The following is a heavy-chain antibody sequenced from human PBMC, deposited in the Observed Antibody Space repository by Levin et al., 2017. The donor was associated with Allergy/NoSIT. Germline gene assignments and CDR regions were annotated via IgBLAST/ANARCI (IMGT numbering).Heavy chain of an antibody. J-gene: IGHJ4*02. D-gene: IGHD1-26*01. CDR2: INIDGSNT. CDR3: ARALIVGATSGGDY. V-gene: IGHV3-74*01. CDR1: GFTFSSYW. Sequence: GGSLRLSCAASGFTFSSYWMHWVRQAPGKGLEWVSRINIDGSNTNYADSVKGRFTISRDNAKTTLYLQMNSLRAEDTAVYYCARALIVGATSGGDYWGQGALVAVS.